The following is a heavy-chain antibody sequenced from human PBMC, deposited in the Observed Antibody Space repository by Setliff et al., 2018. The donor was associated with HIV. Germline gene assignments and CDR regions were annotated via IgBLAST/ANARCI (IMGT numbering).Heavy chain of an antibody. CDR3: ARSGPRDHDFWYDQSRRYFDL. D-gene: IGHD3-3*01. V-gene: IGHV1-8*03. CDR1: GYTFTQSD. J-gene: IGHJ2*01. CDR2: MNPKSGNT. Sequence: SVKVSCKASGYTFTQSDINWVRQATGQSPEWMGWMNPKSGNTGYKQTFQDRITITRETSINTIHMELKSLTSEDTAVCYCARSGPRDHDFWYDQSRRYFDLWGRGTLVTVSS.